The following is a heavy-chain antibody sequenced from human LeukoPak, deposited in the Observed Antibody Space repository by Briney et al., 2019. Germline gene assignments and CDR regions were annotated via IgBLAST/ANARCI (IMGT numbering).Heavy chain of an antibody. D-gene: IGHD3-10*01. Sequence: GGSLRLSCAASRFTFNSCAMSWVRQAPGKGLEWIGRIKSKTDGETTNYAEPVRGRFTISRDDSKSAVYLQMNSLKIEDTAVYYCTTDLGTYYHGSQRLIPIDYWGQGTLVTVSS. CDR3: TTDLGTYYHGSQRLIPIDY. CDR2: IKSKTDGETT. CDR1: RFTFNSCA. J-gene: IGHJ4*02. V-gene: IGHV3-15*01.